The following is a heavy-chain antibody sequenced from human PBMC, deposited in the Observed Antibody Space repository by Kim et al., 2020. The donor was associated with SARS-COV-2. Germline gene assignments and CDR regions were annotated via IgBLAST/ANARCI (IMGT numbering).Heavy chain of an antibody. J-gene: IGHJ4*02. CDR2: IKSKTDGGTT. CDR3: TTSLLYYYHSSAYPLPDY. Sequence: GGSLRLSCAASGFTFSNAWMSWVRQAPGKGLEWVGHIKSKTDGGTTDYAAPVKGRFTISRDDSKNTLFLQMKSLKTEDTDVYYCTTSLLYYYHSSAYPLPDYWGQGTLVTVSS. CDR1: GFTFSNAW. V-gene: IGHV3-15*01. D-gene: IGHD3-22*01.